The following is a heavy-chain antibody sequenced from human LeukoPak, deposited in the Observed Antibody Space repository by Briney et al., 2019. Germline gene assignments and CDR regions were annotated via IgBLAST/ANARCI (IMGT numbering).Heavy chain of an antibody. J-gene: IGHJ4*02. CDR3: AKGDLVSGSSTC. D-gene: IGHD1-26*01. Sequence: PGGSLRLSCAASGFTFRSYAIYWVRQAPGKGLEWVSGISGSGGDTYFADSVKGRFTVSRDNSKNTLYLQMNSLRAEDTAVYYCAKGDLVSGSSTCWGQGTLVTVSS. CDR2: ISGSGGDT. CDR1: GFTFRSYA. V-gene: IGHV3-23*01.